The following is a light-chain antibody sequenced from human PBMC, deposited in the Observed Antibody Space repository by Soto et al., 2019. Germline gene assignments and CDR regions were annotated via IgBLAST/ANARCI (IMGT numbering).Light chain of an antibody. CDR1: QSVSSY. V-gene: IGKV3-11*01. Sequence: EIVLTQSPGTLSLSPGERATLSCRAGQSVSSYLAWYQQKPGQAPRLLIYDASNRATGIPGRFSGSGSGTDFTLTISSLEPEDFAVYYCQQRSNWLITFGQGTRLEIK. J-gene: IGKJ5*01. CDR2: DAS. CDR3: QQRSNWLIT.